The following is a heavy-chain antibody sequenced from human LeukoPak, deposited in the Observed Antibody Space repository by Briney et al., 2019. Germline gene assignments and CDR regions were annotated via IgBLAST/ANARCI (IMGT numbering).Heavy chain of an antibody. CDR1: GFTFSSYW. V-gene: IGHV4-59*01. J-gene: IGHJ1*01. CDR2: IYYSGST. Sequence: GSLRLSCAASGFTFSSYWMSRVRQAPGKGLEWIGYIYYSGSTNYNPSLKSRVTISVDTSKNQFSLKLSSVTAADTAVYYCARHSSSWYGYFQHWGQGTLVTVSS. CDR3: ARHSSSWYGYFQH. D-gene: IGHD6-13*01.